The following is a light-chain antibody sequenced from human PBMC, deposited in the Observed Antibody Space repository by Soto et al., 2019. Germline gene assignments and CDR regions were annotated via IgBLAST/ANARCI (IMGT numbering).Light chain of an antibody. CDR3: QHRSKWPFT. CDR1: QSVYSY. CDR2: DAT. J-gene: IGKJ3*01. V-gene: IGKV3-11*01. Sequence: EIVLTQSPATLSLSPGERATLSCRASQSVYSYLAWYQQKPGQAPRLLIHDATNRATGIPARFSGSGSGTDFTLTIRSLEPEDFAVYYCQHRSKWPFTVGPGTKVDTK.